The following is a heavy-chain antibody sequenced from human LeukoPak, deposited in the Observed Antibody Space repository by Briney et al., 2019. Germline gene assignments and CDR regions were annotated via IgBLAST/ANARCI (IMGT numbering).Heavy chain of an antibody. V-gene: IGHV1-18*01. CDR3: ARGGYQLLFQIYYYYGMDV. J-gene: IGHJ6*02. Sequence: ASVKVSCKASGYTFTSYGISWVRQAPGQGLEWMGWISAYSGNTNYAQKLQGRVTMTTDTSTSTAYMELRSLRSDDTAVYYCARGGYQLLFQIYYYYGMDVWGQGTTVTVSS. CDR2: ISAYSGNT. CDR1: GYTFTSYG. D-gene: IGHD2-2*01.